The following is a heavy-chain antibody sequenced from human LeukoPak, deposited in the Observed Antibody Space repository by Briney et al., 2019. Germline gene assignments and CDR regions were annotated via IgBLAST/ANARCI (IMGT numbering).Heavy chain of an antibody. CDR1: GGTFSSYA. CDR3: ARVRQLPIVGATSNWFDP. V-gene: IGHV1-69*04. J-gene: IGHJ5*02. D-gene: IGHD1-26*01. Sequence: RASVKVSCKASGGTFSSYAISWVRQAPGQGLEWMGRIIPILGIANYAQKFQGRVTITADKSTGTAYMELSSLRSEDTAVYYCARVRQLPIVGATSNWFDPWGQGTLVTVSS. CDR2: IIPILGIA.